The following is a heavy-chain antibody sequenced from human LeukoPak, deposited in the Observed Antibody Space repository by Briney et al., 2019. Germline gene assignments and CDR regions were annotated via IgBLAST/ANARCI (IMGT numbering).Heavy chain of an antibody. CDR2: ISSSSSYI. D-gene: IGHD6-19*01. CDR1: GFTFSSYE. Sequence: GGSLSLSCAASGFTFSSYEMNWVRQAPGKGLEWVSSISSSSSYIYYADSVKGRFTISRDNAKNSLYLQMNSLRAEDTAVYYCARAIAVAGLDYWGQGTLVTVSS. J-gene: IGHJ4*02. V-gene: IGHV3-21*01. CDR3: ARAIAVAGLDY.